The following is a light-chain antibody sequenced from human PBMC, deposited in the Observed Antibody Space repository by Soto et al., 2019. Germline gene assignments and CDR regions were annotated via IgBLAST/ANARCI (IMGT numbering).Light chain of an antibody. CDR2: DVS. CDR1: NSDVGGYNY. Sequence: QSALTQPASVSGSPGQSITMSCTGTNSDVGGYNYVSWYQQHPGKAPKLIIYDVSNRPSGVSNRFSGSKSGNTASLTISGLQAEDEADYYCGSYTSISTLVFGTGTKVTVL. CDR3: GSYTSISTLV. V-gene: IGLV2-14*01. J-gene: IGLJ1*01.